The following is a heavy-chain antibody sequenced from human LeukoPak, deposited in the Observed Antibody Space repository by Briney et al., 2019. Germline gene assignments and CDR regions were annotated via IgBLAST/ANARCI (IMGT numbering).Heavy chain of an antibody. CDR3: PRLRKDRRFWNS. Sequence: SETLSLTCTVSGGSISIGDYYWSWIRQPPGKGREWIGYIYYSGSTYYNTSLKSRFTISVDTSKNQFSLKLRSVNAADTAVYNCPRLRKDRRFWNSWGQGTLVTVSS. CDR2: IYYSGST. CDR1: GGSISIGDYY. J-gene: IGHJ4*02. V-gene: IGHV4-30-4*08. D-gene: IGHD3-3*01.